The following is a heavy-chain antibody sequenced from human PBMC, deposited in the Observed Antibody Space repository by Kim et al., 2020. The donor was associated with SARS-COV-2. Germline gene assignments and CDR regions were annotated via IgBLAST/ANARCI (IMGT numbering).Heavy chain of an antibody. V-gene: IGHV3-74*01. J-gene: IGHJ6*02. D-gene: IGHD1-26*01. CDR3: ARGGAYRGMDV. Sequence: RYAGPVRCRFTISSANANNTLYLQMNSLRAEDTAVYYCARGGAYRGMDVWGQGTTVTVSS.